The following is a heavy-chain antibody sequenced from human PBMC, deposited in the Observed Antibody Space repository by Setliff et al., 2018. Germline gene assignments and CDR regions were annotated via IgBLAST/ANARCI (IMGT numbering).Heavy chain of an antibody. J-gene: IGHJ6*03. CDR1: GVSIDNTASN. V-gene: IGHV4-61*09. Sequence: SETLSLTCNVSGVSIDNTASNWSWIRQPAGKGLEWIGHINRRGSTNFTPSLKSRVTISLDTSKNQFSLNLTSVTAADTAVYYCARATSGWYSAYYYYMDVWGKGTTVTVSS. D-gene: IGHD6-19*01. CDR2: INRRGST. CDR3: ARATSGWYSAYYYYMDV.